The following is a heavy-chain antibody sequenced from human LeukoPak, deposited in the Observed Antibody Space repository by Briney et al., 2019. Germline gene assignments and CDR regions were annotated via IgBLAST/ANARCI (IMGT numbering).Heavy chain of an antibody. J-gene: IGHJ4*02. CDR2: ISGAGGST. Sequence: GGSLRLSCAASGFTFDDYAMHWVRQAPGKGLEWVSLISGAGGSTYYADSVKGRFTISRDNSKNSLYLQMNSLRTEDTALYYCAKVLGYYDSSGYYQEGGFDYWGQGTLVTVSS. D-gene: IGHD3-22*01. CDR3: AKVLGYYDSSGYYQEGGFDY. CDR1: GFTFDDYA. V-gene: IGHV3-43*02.